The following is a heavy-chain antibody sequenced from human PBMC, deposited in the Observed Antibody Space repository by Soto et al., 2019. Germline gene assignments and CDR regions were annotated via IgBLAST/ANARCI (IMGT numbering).Heavy chain of an antibody. D-gene: IGHD3-22*01. CDR3: ARYFDRGDYDLDY. V-gene: IGHV1-3*01. CDR2: INAGNGDT. J-gene: IGHJ4*02. Sequence: QVQFVQSGAEVKKPGASVKVSCKASGYTFSSYTMHWVRQAPGQRLEWMGWINAGNGDTKYSQNFQGRITITRDTFATTVYMELSSLRSEDTAVYYCARYFDRGDYDLDYWGQGTLFTVSS. CDR1: GYTFSSYT.